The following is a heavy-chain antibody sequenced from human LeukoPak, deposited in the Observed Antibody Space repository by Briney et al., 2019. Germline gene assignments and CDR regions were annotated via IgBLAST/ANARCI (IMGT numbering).Heavy chain of an antibody. Sequence: PSQTLSLTCTVSGGSINSGHYYWSWIRQPAGKGLEWTGRIFTSGRVFTRGSTNYNPSLMSRVTISADTSKNQVSLKLTSVTTADSAVYFCAREYNRDYNYDDSGYLEAAFDIWGQGTMVTVSS. CDR1: GGSINSGHYY. D-gene: IGHD3-22*01. J-gene: IGHJ3*02. V-gene: IGHV4-61*02. CDR2: IFTSGRVFTRGST. CDR3: AREYNRDYNYDDSGYLEAAFDI.